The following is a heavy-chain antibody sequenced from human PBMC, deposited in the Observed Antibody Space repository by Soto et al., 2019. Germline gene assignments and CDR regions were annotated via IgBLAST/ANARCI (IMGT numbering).Heavy chain of an antibody. CDR1: GGSISSGGYS. CDR2: IYHSGST. Sequence: PSETLSLTCAVSGGSISSGGYSWSWIRQPPGKGLEWIGYIYHSGSTYYNPSLKSRVTISVDRSKNQFSLKLSSVTAADTAVYYCARGYYDSSGYYPNWFDPWGQGTLVTVSS. D-gene: IGHD3-22*01. J-gene: IGHJ5*02. V-gene: IGHV4-30-2*01. CDR3: ARGYYDSSGYYPNWFDP.